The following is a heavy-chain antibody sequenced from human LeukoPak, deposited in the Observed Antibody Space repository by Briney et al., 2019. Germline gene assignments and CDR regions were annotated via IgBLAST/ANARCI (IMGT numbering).Heavy chain of an antibody. Sequence: PSETLSLTCSVSGYSITSGYYWGWIRQPPGKGLEWIGSIYHTGNTFYDPSFNSRVTISVDTSKNQFSLSLSSVTAADTAVCYCARYCSSTTCYTRGGDYWGQGTLVTVSS. V-gene: IGHV4-38-2*02. CDR3: ARYCSSTTCYTRGGDY. CDR1: GYSITSGYY. D-gene: IGHD2-2*02. CDR2: IYHTGNT. J-gene: IGHJ4*02.